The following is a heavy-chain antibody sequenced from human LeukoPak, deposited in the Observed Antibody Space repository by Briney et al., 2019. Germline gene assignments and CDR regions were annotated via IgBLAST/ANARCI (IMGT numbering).Heavy chain of an antibody. D-gene: IGHD3-10*01. CDR1: GGSISSYY. Sequence: SSETLSLTCTVSGGSISSYYWSWIRQPPGKGLEWIGYIYYSGSTNYNPSLKSRVTISLDTSKNQFSLKLSSVTAADTAVYYCAREYYYGSGRGYFDLWGRGTLVTGSS. J-gene: IGHJ2*01. CDR3: AREYYYGSGRGYFDL. CDR2: IYYSGST. V-gene: IGHV4-59*01.